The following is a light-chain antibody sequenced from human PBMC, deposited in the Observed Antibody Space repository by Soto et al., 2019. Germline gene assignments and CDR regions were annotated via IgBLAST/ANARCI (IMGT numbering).Light chain of an antibody. CDR2: KAS. CDR3: QQYNSYSRT. V-gene: IGKV1-5*03. Sequence: EIQMTQSPSTLSACVGDRVTITCRASQSISSWLAWYQQKPGKAPKLLIYKASSLESGVPSRFSGSGSGAEFTLTISSLQPDDFATYYCQQYNSYSRTFGQGTRLAI. CDR1: QSISSW. J-gene: IGKJ5*01.